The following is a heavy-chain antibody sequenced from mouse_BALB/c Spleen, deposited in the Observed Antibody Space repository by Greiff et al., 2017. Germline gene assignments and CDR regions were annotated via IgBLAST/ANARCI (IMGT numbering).Heavy chain of an antibody. CDR2: ISYSGST. D-gene: IGHD2-2*01. V-gene: IGHV3-2*02. Sequence: EVKLLESGPGLVKPSQSLSLTCTVTGYSITSDYAWNWIRQFPGNKLEWMGYISYSGSTSYNPSLKSRISITRDTSKNQFFLQLNSVTTEDTATYYCARWGYDGFDYWGQGTTLTVSS. J-gene: IGHJ2*01. CDR3: ARWGYDGFDY. CDR1: GYSITSDYA.